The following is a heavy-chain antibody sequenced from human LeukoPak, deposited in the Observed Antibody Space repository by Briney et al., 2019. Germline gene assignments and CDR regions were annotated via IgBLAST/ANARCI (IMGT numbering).Heavy chain of an antibody. V-gene: IGHV3-30*02. Sequence: GGSLRLSCAASGFTFSSYGMHWVRQAPGKGLEWVAFIRYDGSNKYYADSVKGRFTISRDNSKNTLYLQMNSLRAEDTAVYCCAKDQELEWPHWGQGTLVTVSS. CDR1: GFTFSSYG. CDR2: IRYDGSNK. CDR3: AKDQELEWPH. D-gene: IGHD1-1*01. J-gene: IGHJ1*01.